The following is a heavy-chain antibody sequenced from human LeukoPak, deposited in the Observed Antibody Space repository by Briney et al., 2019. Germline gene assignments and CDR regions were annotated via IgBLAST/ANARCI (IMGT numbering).Heavy chain of an antibody. J-gene: IGHJ4*02. V-gene: IGHV3-20*04. D-gene: IGHD6-13*01. CDR2: INWNGGTT. Sequence: PGGSLRLSCAASGFTFEAYGMSWVRQAPGKGLEWVSYINWNGGTTDYADSVKGRFTISRDNAMSSLYLQMNSLRAEDTAVYYCAKISQAAAAGTDYWGQGTLVTVSS. CDR3: AKISQAAAAGTDY. CDR1: GFTFEAYG.